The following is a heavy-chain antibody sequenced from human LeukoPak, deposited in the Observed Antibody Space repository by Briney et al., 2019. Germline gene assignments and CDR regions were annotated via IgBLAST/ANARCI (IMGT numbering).Heavy chain of an antibody. CDR3: ARTYSGRSYYFDC. Sequence: NPSETLSLTCTVSGGSISSFYWSWIRQPPGKGLEHIGNIYDSGSTYYNPSLKSRVTISVDTSKNQFSLKLSSVTAADTAVYYCARTYSGRSYYFDCWGQGTRVTVST. CDR2: IYDSGST. CDR1: GGSISSFY. V-gene: IGHV4-59*01. D-gene: IGHD1-26*01. J-gene: IGHJ4*02.